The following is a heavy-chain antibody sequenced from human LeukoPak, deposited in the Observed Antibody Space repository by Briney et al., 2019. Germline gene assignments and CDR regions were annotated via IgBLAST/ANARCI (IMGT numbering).Heavy chain of an antibody. D-gene: IGHD3-10*01. J-gene: IGHJ3*01. V-gene: IGHV5-51*01. CDR3: ARHGRGSRSPNAFDF. CDR2: IYPDDSDI. CDR1: GYSFTNYW. Sequence: GESLKISCKGSGYSFTNYWIGWVRQMPGKGLQWMGIIYPDDSDIRYSPSFQGQVTISADKSIITAYLQWSSLKASDTAMYYCARHGRGSRSPNAFDFWGQGTMVTVSS.